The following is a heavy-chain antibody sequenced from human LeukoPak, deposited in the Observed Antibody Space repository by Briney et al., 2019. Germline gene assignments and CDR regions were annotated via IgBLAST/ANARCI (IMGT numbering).Heavy chain of an antibody. CDR2: VNPNSGGT. Sequence: ASVKVSCKAAGYTFTGYYMFWVRQAPGQGLEWMGRVNPNSGGTNYAQKFQGRVTMTTDTSISTAYMELSRLRSDDTAVYYCARGYCSGGSCYSVENWFDPWGQGTLVTVSS. J-gene: IGHJ5*02. CDR3: ARGYCSGGSCYSVENWFDP. D-gene: IGHD2-15*01. V-gene: IGHV1-2*06. CDR1: GYTFTGYY.